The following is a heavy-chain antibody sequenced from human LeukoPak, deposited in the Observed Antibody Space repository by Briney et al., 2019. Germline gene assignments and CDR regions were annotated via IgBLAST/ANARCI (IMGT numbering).Heavy chain of an antibody. V-gene: IGHV4-4*07. D-gene: IGHD3-3*01. Sequence: SETLSLTCTVSSGSISGYSWNWIRQPAGKGLEWIGRLYRSGSTNYNPSLKSRVTMSVDTSKNQFSLKLSSVTAADTAVYYCARDRGITIFGVVTLDAFDIWGQGTMVTVSS. J-gene: IGHJ3*02. CDR3: ARDRGITIFGVVTLDAFDI. CDR2: LYRSGST. CDR1: SGSISGYS.